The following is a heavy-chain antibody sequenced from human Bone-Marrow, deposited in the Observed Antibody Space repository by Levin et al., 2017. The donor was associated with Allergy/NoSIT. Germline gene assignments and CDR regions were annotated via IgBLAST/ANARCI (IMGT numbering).Heavy chain of an antibody. D-gene: IGHD2-2*01. V-gene: IGHV3-21*01. CDR1: GFTFSSYS. Sequence: LSLTCAASGFTFSSYSMNWVRQAPGKGLEWVSSISSSSSYIYYADSVKGRFTISRDNAKNSLYLQMNSLRAEDTAVYYCAREDIVVVPAASLLPYYYYGMDVWGQGTTVTVSS. J-gene: IGHJ6*02. CDR2: ISSSSSYI. CDR3: AREDIVVVPAASLLPYYYYGMDV.